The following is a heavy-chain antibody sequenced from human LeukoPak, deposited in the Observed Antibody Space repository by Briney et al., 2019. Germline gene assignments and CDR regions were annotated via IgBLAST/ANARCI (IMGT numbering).Heavy chain of an antibody. CDR3: GRGHGGCYSDSSGPVDY. CDR1: GFTFSSYW. CDR2: ISSSSSTI. D-gene: IGHD3-22*01. V-gene: IGHV3-48*01. J-gene: IGHJ4*02. Sequence: GGSLRLSCAASGFTFSSYWMSWVRQAPGKGLEWVSYISSSSSTIYYADSVKGRFTISRDNAKNSLYLQMNSLRAEDTAVYYCGRGHGGCYSDSSGPVDYWGQGTLVTVSS.